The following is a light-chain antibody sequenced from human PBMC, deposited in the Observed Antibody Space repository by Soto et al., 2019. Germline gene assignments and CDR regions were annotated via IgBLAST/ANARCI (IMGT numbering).Light chain of an antibody. J-gene: IGKJ3*01. CDR3: QQYGSSPE. CDR2: GAS. V-gene: IGKV3-20*01. CDR1: QSVSSSY. Sequence: EIVLTQSPGTLSLSPGERATLSCRASQSVSSSYLAWYQQKPGQAPRLLIYGASSRATGIPDRFSGSVSGTDFTLTISRLEPEDFAVYYCQQYGSSPEFGPGTKVDIK.